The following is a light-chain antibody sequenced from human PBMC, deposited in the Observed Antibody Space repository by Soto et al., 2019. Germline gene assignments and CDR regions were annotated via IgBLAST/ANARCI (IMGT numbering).Light chain of an antibody. CDR2: EVS. J-gene: IGLJ2*01. V-gene: IGLV2-23*02. CDR3: CSYAGSSTFVV. CDR1: SSDVGSYNL. Sequence: QSVLTQPASVSGSPGQSITISCTGTSSDVGSYNLVSWYQQHPGKVPKLMIYEVSKRPSGVSNRFSGSNSGNTASLTISGLQAEDEADYYCCSYAGSSTFVVFGGGTKLTVL.